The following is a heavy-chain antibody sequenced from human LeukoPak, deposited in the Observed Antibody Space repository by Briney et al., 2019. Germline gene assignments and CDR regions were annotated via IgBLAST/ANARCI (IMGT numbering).Heavy chain of an antibody. Sequence: PSQTLSLTCTVSGGSISSGGYYWSWIRQHPGKGLEWIGYIYYSGSTYYNPSLKSRVTISVDTSKNQFSLKLSSVTAADTAVYYCARNTRAGPSELGWFGESYYYYGMDVWGKGTTVTVSS. CDR3: ARNTRAGPSELGWFGESYYYYGMDV. CDR1: GGSISSGGYY. J-gene: IGHJ6*04. V-gene: IGHV4-31*03. CDR2: IYYSGST. D-gene: IGHD3-10*01.